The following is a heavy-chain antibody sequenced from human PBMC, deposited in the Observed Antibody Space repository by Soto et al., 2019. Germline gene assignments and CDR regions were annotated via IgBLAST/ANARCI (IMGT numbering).Heavy chain of an antibody. CDR2: INPSGGST. J-gene: IGHJ6*02. V-gene: IGHV1-46*01. Sequence: ASVTVSCNASAYTFTSYYMYWVRQAPGQGSEWMGIINPSGGSTSYAQKFQGRVTMTRDTSTSTVYMELSSLRSEDTAVYYCARDCGTDSFYYGMDIWGQGTTVTVSS. D-gene: IGHD1-1*01. CDR1: AYTFTSYY. CDR3: ARDCGTDSFYYGMDI.